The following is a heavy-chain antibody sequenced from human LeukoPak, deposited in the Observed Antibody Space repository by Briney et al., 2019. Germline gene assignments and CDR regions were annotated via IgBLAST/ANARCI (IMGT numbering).Heavy chain of an antibody. Sequence: GVSLRLSCAASGFTFSSYEVNWVRQAPGKGLEWVSYISSSGSTIYYADSVKGRFTVSRDNAKNSLYLQMNSLRAEDTAVYYCARVEASGYDYGAFDYWGQGTLVTVSS. D-gene: IGHD5-12*01. CDR3: ARVEASGYDYGAFDY. CDR1: GFTFSSYE. CDR2: ISSSGSTI. V-gene: IGHV3-48*03. J-gene: IGHJ4*02.